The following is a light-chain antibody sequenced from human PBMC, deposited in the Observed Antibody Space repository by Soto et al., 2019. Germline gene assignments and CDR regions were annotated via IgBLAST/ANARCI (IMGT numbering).Light chain of an antibody. CDR3: QQYRDLPQT. J-gene: IGKJ1*01. CDR2: NSS. Sequence: EIVLTQSPGTLSLSPGERATLSCRASQSVRSNYLAWYQQKPGQAPRLLIYNSSTRATGIPDRFSGSVSGTDFTLTISRLDPEDVALYYCQQYRDLPQTFGQGTQVEIK. CDR1: QSVRSNY. V-gene: IGKV3-20*01.